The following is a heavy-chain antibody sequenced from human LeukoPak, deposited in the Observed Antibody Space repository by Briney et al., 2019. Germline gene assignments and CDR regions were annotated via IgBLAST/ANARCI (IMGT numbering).Heavy chain of an antibody. J-gene: IGHJ4*02. Sequence: PGRSLSLSCTSSGFTFDCHWMIWVRRAPGKGLEWVAYTHQDGSRKKYVDSVRGRFIFSKDNTMNSVYLQMNSLGVEDTAIYYGARDSGWTFDSWGQGTLVTVSS. D-gene: IGHD6-19*01. CDR1: GFTFDCHW. CDR3: ARDSGWTFDS. CDR2: THQDGSRK. V-gene: IGHV3-7*01.